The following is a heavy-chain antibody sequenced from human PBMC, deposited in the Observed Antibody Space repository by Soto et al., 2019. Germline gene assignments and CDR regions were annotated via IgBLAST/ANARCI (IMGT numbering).Heavy chain of an antibody. CDR1: GFTFTTYG. D-gene: IGHD1-26*01. CDR2: ISYDGSHV. J-gene: IGHJ4*02. V-gene: IGHV3-30*18. Sequence: QVQLVDSGGGVVQPGRSLRLSCAASGFTFTTYGMHWVRRAPGKGLEWVAGISYDGSHVYYADSVKGRFTISRDNCKNTLYLQITSLRAEDTAVYYCAKERTYSVASGFDYWGRGTLVTVSS. CDR3: AKERTYSVASGFDY.